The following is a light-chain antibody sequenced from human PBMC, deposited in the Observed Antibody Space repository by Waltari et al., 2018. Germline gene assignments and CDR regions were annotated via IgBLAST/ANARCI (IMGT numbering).Light chain of an antibody. V-gene: IGKV3-20*01. J-gene: IGKJ1*01. CDR1: QSVSRA. Sequence: EIVLTQSPGTLSFSRGERATVSCRSSQSVSRALALYQLKPGQAPRLLIYGASTRATGIPDRFSGSGSGKDFSHTISRLEPDDFAIYYCQHYLRLPVTFGQGTTVEI. CDR3: QHYLRLPVT. CDR2: GAS.